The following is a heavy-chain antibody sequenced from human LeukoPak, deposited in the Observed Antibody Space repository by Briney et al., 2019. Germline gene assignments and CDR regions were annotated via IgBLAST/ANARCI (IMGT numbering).Heavy chain of an antibody. J-gene: IGHJ3*01. CDR3: ARSRLDAFDL. V-gene: IGHV3-53*01. D-gene: IGHD6-19*01. CDR1: GCTVSSNY. CDR2: IYRGGNT. Sequence: GGSLRLSCAASGCTVSSNYMSWVRQAPGKGLEWVSIIYRGGNTYYADSVKGRFTISRDNSKNMVFLQMNSLRAEDTALFYCARSRLDAFDLWGQGTMVTVSS.